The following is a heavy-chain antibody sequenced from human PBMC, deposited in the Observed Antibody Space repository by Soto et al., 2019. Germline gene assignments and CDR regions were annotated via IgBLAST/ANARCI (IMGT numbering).Heavy chain of an antibody. CDR3: TRELDTSGSAPISEY. D-gene: IGHD3-22*01. CDR2: INRGGYDR. J-gene: IGHJ4*02. Sequence: EVQLVESGGGLVQPGGSLRLSCAGSGFTFGADWMSWVRQAPGKGLEWVANINRGGYDRYYLDSVKGRFTISRDNAKNSLYLQMNSLRAEDTAVYYCTRELDTSGSAPISEYWGQGTLVTVSS. CDR1: GFTFGADW. V-gene: IGHV3-7*03.